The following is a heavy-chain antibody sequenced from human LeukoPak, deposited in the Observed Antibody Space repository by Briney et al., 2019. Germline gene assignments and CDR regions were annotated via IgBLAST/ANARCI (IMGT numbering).Heavy chain of an antibody. CDR1: GYSFTSYW. J-gene: IGHJ5*02. CDR2: IYPGDSDT. Sequence: GESLKISCKCSGYSFTSYWIGCVRQMPGKGLEWMGIIYPGDSDTRYSPSFQGQVTISSDKSISTAYLQWSSLKASDTAMYYCARSLARYCSSTSCYRGVWFDPWGQGTLVTVSS. D-gene: IGHD2-2*01. V-gene: IGHV5-51*01. CDR3: ARSLARYCSSTSCYRGVWFDP.